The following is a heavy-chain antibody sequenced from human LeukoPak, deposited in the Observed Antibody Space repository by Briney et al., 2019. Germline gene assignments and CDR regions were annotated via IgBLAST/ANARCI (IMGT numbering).Heavy chain of an antibody. CDR1: GGSIISYY. CDR3: ASYGSGSYYMGFDY. D-gene: IGHD3-10*01. V-gene: IGHV4-59*01. Sequence: ASETLSLTSIVSGGSIISYYWSWIRPPPGKGLEWIGYIYYSGSTTYNPSLKSRVTISVDTSKNQFSLKLSSVTAADTAVYYCASYGSGSYYMGFDYWGQGTLVTVSS. CDR2: IYYSGST. J-gene: IGHJ4*02.